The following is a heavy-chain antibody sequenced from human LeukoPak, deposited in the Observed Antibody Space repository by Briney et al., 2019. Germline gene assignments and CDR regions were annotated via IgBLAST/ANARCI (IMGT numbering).Heavy chain of an antibody. D-gene: IGHD3-22*01. CDR3: AKDPYYDSSGDYMDV. J-gene: IGHJ6*03. Sequence: GGSLRLSCAASGFTFSSYEMNWVRQAPGKGLEWVSYISSSGSTIYYADSVKGRFTISRDNAKNSLYLQMNSLRAEDTAVYYCAKDPYYDSSGDYMDVWGKGTTVTISS. CDR1: GFTFSSYE. V-gene: IGHV3-48*03. CDR2: ISSSGSTI.